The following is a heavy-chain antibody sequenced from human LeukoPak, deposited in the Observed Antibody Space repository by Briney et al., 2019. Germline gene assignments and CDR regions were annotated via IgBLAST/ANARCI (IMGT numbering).Heavy chain of an antibody. D-gene: IGHD4-17*01. CDR1: GGTFSSYA. J-gene: IGHJ4*02. V-gene: IGHV1-69*13. CDR3: ARDLYGDYFDY. Sequence: ASVKVSCKAAGGTFSSYAISWVRQAPGQGLEWMGGIIPIFGTANYAQKFQGRVTITADESTSTAYMELSSLRSEDTAMYYCARDLYGDYFDYWGQGTLVTVSS. CDR2: IIPIFGTA.